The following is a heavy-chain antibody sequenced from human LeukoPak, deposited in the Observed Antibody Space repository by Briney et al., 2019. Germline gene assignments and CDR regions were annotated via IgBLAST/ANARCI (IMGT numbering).Heavy chain of an antibody. CDR1: GYSFTSYW. D-gene: IGHD5-24*01. CDR3: ARPVGGYNPPFWFDY. J-gene: IGHJ4*02. V-gene: IGHV5-51*01. CDR2: IYPGDSDT. Sequence: GESLKISCKGSGYSFTSYWIGWVRQMPGKGLEWMGIIYPGDSDTRYSPSFQGQVTISADKSISTAYLQWSSLKASDTAMYYCARPVGGYNPPFWFDYWGQGTLVTVSS.